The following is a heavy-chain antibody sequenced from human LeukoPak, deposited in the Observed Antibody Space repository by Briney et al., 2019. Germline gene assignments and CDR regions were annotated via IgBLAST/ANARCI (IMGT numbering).Heavy chain of an antibody. CDR3: ARDLRIVSGSYLDY. V-gene: IGHV3-48*03. CDR2: ISSSGSTI. D-gene: IGHD1-26*01. J-gene: IGHJ4*02. Sequence: GGSLRLSCAASGFTFSSYEMNWVRQAPGKGLEWVSYISSSGSTIYYADPVKGRFISSRDNTKNSLYLQMNSLRAEDTAIYYCARDLRIVSGSYLDYWGQGTLVTVSS. CDR1: GFTFSSYE.